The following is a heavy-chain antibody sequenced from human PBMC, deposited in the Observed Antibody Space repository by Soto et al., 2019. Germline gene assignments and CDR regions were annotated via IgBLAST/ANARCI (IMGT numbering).Heavy chain of an antibody. Sequence: ASVKVSGKVSGYTLTELSMHCVRQAPGKWLWCIGGFDPEDGETIYAQKFQGRVTMTEDTSTDTAYMELSSLRVEDTAVYYCAKDPRLQPRAAGQQLATQAIDYWGQGTLVTVSS. J-gene: IGHJ4*02. CDR2: FDPEDGET. V-gene: IGHV1-24*01. CDR3: AKDPRLQPRAAGQQLATQAIDY. CDR1: GYTLTELS. D-gene: IGHD6-13*01.